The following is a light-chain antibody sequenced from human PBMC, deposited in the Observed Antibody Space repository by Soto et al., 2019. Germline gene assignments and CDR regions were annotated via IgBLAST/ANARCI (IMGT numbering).Light chain of an antibody. J-gene: IGKJ1*01. Sequence: DIQMTQSPSTLSASVGDRVTITCRASQSISSWLAWYQQKPGKAPKLLIYEASSSQIGVPPRFSGSGFGTEFTLTISSLQPDDFVTYYCQHYKESSTFGQGTRLEIK. V-gene: IGKV1-5*03. CDR1: QSISSW. CDR3: QHYKESST. CDR2: EAS.